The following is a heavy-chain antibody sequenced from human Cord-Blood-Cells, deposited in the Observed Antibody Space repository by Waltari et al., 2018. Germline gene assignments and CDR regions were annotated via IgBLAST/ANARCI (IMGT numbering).Heavy chain of an antibody. CDR2: IIPIFGTA. Sequence: QVQLVQSGAEVKKPGSSAKVSCKASGGTFSSYAISWVRQAPGQGLEWMGGIIPIFGTANDAQKFQGRVTITADESTSTAYMELSSLRSEDTAVYYCAREGYSSSWYDAFDIWGQGTMVTVSS. J-gene: IGHJ3*02. CDR3: AREGYSSSWYDAFDI. CDR1: GGTFSSYA. V-gene: IGHV1-69*01. D-gene: IGHD6-13*01.